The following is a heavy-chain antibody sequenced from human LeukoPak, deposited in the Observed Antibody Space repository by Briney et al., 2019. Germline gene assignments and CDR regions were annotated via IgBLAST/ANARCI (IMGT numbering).Heavy chain of an antibody. CDR2: ISSSGSTI. CDR1: GFTFSSYD. Sequence: GGSLRLSCAASGFTFSSYDMNWLRQAPGKGLEWVSYISSSGSTIYYADSVKGRFTISRDNAKNSLYLQMNSLRAEDTAVYYCARAGYSSSSVFDYWGQGTLVTVSS. V-gene: IGHV3-48*03. D-gene: IGHD6-6*01. CDR3: ARAGYSSSSVFDY. J-gene: IGHJ4*02.